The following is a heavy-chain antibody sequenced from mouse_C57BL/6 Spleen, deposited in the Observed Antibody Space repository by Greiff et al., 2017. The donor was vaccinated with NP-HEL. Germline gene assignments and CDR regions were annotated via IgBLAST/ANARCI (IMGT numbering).Heavy chain of an antibody. J-gene: IGHJ1*03. D-gene: IGHD1-1*01. Sequence: QVQLQQPGAELVMPGASVKLSCKASGYTFTSYWMHWVKQRPGQGLEWIGEIDPSDSYTNYNQKFKGKSTLTVDKSSSTAYMQLSSLTSEDSAVYYCARDYGSRSYWYFDVWGTGTTVTVSS. CDR2: IDPSDSYT. V-gene: IGHV1-69*01. CDR3: ARDYGSRSYWYFDV. CDR1: GYTFTSYW.